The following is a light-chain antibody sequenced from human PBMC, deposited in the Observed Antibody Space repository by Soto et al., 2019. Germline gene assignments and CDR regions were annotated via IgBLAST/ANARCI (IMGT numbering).Light chain of an antibody. V-gene: IGKV3-15*01. CDR2: GAS. CDR1: QSVSSN. J-gene: IGKJ2*01. CDR3: QQYNNWPPYT. Sequence: EIVMTQSPATLSVSPGERATLSCRASQSVSSNLAWYQQKPGQAPRLLIYGASTRATGIPAKFSGSGSGTEFTLIIRSLQSEDFAVYYGQQYNNWPPYTFGQGTKLEIK.